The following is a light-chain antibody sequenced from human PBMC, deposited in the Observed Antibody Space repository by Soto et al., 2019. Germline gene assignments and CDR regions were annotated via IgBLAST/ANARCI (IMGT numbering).Light chain of an antibody. CDR1: QSVSSY. CDR2: DAS. J-gene: IGKJ3*01. Sequence: ELVLTQSPATLSLSPGERATLSCRASQSVSSYLAWYQPKPGQAPSLLIYDASNRATGIPARFSGSGSGTDFTLTITRLEPEDFAVYYCHQRSNLFTFGPGTKLDIK. V-gene: IGKV3-11*01. CDR3: HQRSNLFT.